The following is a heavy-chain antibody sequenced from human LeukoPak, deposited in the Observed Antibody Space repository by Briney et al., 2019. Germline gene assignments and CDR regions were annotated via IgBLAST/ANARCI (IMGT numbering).Heavy chain of an antibody. CDR3: ARVGVDYSGNIIKYYFDY. CDR2: IYYSGST. D-gene: IGHD4-23*01. Sequence: SETLSLTCTVSGGSISSSSYYWSWIRQPPGKGLEWIGYIYYSGSTNYNPSLKSRVIISVDTSKNQFSLKLSPVTAADTAVYYCARVGVDYSGNIIKYYFDYWGQGTLVTVSS. J-gene: IGHJ4*02. CDR1: GGSISSSSYY. V-gene: IGHV4-61*01.